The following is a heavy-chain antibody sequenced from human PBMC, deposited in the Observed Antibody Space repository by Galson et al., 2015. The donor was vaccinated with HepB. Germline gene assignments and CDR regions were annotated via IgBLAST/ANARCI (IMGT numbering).Heavy chain of an antibody. CDR3: ARDKQQWLVIDS. J-gene: IGHJ4*02. CDR2: ISPSGRNI. D-gene: IGHD6-19*01. V-gene: IGHV3-21*05. Sequence: SLRLSCAASGFAFSSHSFNWVRQAPGKGLEWISYISPSGRNIAYADSVKGRFTISRDDARNSVSLQMSNLRPGDSALYYCARDKQQWLVIDSWGQGTLVSVSP. CDR1: GFAFSSHS.